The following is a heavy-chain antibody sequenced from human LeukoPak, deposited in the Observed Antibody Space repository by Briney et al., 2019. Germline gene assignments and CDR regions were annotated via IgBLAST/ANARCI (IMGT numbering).Heavy chain of an antibody. D-gene: IGHD5-12*01. V-gene: IGHV4-30-4*07. Sequence: SQTLSLTCAVSGGSISSGGYSWSWIRQPPGKGLEWIGYIYYSGSTYYNPSLKSRVTISVDTSKNQFSLKLSSVTAADTAVYYCARAYGYKKYYFDYWGQGTLVTVSS. CDR2: IYYSGST. CDR1: GGSISSGGYS. CDR3: ARAYGYKKYYFDY. J-gene: IGHJ4*02.